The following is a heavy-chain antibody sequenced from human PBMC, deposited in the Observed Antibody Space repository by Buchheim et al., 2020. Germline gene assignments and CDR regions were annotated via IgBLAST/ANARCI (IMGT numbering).Heavy chain of an antibody. CDR1: GFTFSSYS. Sequence: EVQLVESGGGLVKPGGSLRLSCAASGFTFSSYSMNWVRQAPGKGLEWVSSISSSSSSYIYYADSVKGRFTISRDNAKNSLYLQMNSLRAEDTAVYYCARDQGADLWFGEPDYWYFDLWGRGTL. CDR2: ISSSSSSYI. J-gene: IGHJ2*01. CDR3: ARDQGADLWFGEPDYWYFDL. D-gene: IGHD3-10*01. V-gene: IGHV3-21*01.